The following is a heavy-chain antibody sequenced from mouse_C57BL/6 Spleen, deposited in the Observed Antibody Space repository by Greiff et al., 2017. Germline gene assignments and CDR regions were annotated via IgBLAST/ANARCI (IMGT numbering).Heavy chain of an antibody. Sequence: EVKVVESGGGLVKPGGSLKLSCAASGFTFSDYGMHWVRQAPEKGLEWVAYISSGSSTIYYADTVKGRFTISRDNAKNTLFLQMTSLRSEDTAMYYCARRRYDYPYYAMDYWGQGTSVTVSS. D-gene: IGHD2-4*01. CDR2: ISSGSSTI. V-gene: IGHV5-17*01. CDR1: GFTFSDYG. CDR3: ARRRYDYPYYAMDY. J-gene: IGHJ4*01.